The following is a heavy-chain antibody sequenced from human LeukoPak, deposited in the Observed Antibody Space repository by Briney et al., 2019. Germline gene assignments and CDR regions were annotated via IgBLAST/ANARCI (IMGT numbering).Heavy chain of an antibody. Sequence: PSETLSLTCAVYGGSFSYYYWSLIRQPPEKGLEWIWEINHSRSTHYNPSPQNRVTISVNNSKNPFSLKFSSVTAPNTAGYYLSRGGFYCGDDCYVDYWSQGTLVTVSS. CDR3: SRGGFYCGDDCYVDY. CDR1: GGSFSYYY. D-gene: IGHD2-21*02. J-gene: IGHJ4*02. CDR2: INHSRST. V-gene: IGHV4-34*01.